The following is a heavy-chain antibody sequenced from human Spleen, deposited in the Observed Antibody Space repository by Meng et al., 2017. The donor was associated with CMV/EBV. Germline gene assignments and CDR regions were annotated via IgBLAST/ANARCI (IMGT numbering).Heavy chain of an antibody. CDR2: ISTSGGRT. V-gene: IGHV3-11*01. CDR1: RFTFKDYY. D-gene: IGHD4-11*01. Sequence: GESLKISCAASRFTFKDYYMSWIRQAPGKGLEWVSYISTSGGRTGYADSVKGRFTISRDNAKNSVYLQMNSLRVEDTALYYCARGGGSNYGVDYWGQGTLVTVSS. J-gene: IGHJ4*02. CDR3: ARGGGSNYGVDY.